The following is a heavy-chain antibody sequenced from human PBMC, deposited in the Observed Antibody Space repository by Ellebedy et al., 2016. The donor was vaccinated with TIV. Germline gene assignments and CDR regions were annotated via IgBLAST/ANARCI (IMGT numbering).Heavy chain of an antibody. V-gene: IGHV3-23*01. CDR1: GFTFSSYA. CDR3: ASWDFDY. D-gene: IGHD7-27*01. Sequence: GESLKISCAGSGFTFSSYAMSWVRQAPGEGLEWVSAISGSGDSTYYADSEKGRFTISRDNFNNTLYLQMNSLRAEDTAVYWCASWDFDYWGQGTLVTVSS. CDR2: ISGSGDST. J-gene: IGHJ4*02.